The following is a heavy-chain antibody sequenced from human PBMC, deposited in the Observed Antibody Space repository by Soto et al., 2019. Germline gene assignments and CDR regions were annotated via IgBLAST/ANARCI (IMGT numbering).Heavy chain of an antibody. CDR1: GFTFSTYA. CDR2: LSGSGSRT. D-gene: IGHD1-26*01. Sequence: GGSLRLSCAASGFTFSTYAMNWVRQAPGKGLEWVSVLSGSGSRTYYADSVKGRFTISRDNSKNTLYLQMNSLRAEDTAVYYCAKASPFNSGDHWFDPWGQGTLVTVSS. V-gene: IGHV3-23*01. CDR3: AKASPFNSGDHWFDP. J-gene: IGHJ5*02.